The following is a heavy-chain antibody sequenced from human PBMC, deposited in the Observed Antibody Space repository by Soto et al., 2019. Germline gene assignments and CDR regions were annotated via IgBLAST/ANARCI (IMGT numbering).Heavy chain of an antibody. V-gene: IGHV4-34*01. J-gene: IGHJ4*02. CDR1: GGSFSGYY. CDR3: ARGLVLYDYIWGSYRLGYYFDY. CDR2: INHSGST. Sequence: SETLSLTCAVYGGSFSGYYWSWIRQPPGKGLEWIGEINHSGSTNYNPSLKSRVTISVDTSKNQFSLKLSSVTAADTAVYYCARGLVLYDYIWGSYRLGYYFDYWGQGTLVTVSS. D-gene: IGHD3-16*02.